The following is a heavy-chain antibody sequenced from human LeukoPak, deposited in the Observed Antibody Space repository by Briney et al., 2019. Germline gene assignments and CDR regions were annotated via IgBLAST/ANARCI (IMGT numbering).Heavy chain of an antibody. V-gene: IGHV5-51*01. CDR3: ARHDGGGSSPFVRGYYYYMDV. Sequence: GESLKISCKGSGYSFTSYWIGWVRQMPGKGLEWMGIIYPGDSDTRYSPSFQGQVTISADKSISTAYLQWSSLKASDTAMYYCARHDGGGSSPFVRGYYYYMDVWGKGTTVTVSS. CDR2: IYPGDSDT. CDR1: GYSFTSYW. J-gene: IGHJ6*03. D-gene: IGHD2-15*01.